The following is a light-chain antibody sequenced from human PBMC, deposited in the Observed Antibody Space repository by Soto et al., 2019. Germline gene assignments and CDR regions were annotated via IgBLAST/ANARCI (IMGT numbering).Light chain of an antibody. V-gene: IGKV3-11*01. CDR3: QQYDSSPRT. CDR1: QSVDSF. CDR2: DTS. J-gene: IGKJ1*01. Sequence: IVLTQSPASLSLSPGERATLSCRASQSVDSFLAWYQQKPGRTPRLFIYDTSNRATGIPARFSGSGSGTDFTLTISRLEPEDFAVYYCQQYDSSPRTFGQGTKVEIK.